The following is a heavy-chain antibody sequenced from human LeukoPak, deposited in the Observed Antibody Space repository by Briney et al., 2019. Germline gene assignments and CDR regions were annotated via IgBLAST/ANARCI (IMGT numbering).Heavy chain of an antibody. CDR3: VKDVLFAVGDAFDI. V-gene: IGHV3-66*03. Sequence: GGSLRLSCTVSGFTVSSNSMSWVRQAPGKGLEWVSFIYSDNTHYSDSVKGRFTISRDNSKNTLYLHMNSLSAEDTAVYYCVKDVLFAVGDAFDIWGQGTMVTVSS. D-gene: IGHD3-10*02. J-gene: IGHJ3*02. CDR1: GFTVSSNS. CDR2: IYSDNT.